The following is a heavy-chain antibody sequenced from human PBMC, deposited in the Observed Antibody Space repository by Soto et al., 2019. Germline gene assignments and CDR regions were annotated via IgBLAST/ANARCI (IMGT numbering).Heavy chain of an antibody. J-gene: IGHJ4*02. V-gene: IGHV3-21*01. CDR2: ISSSSSYI. CDR3: ARDVRYCSGGSCYVSPHAY. Sequence: EVQLVESGGGLVKPGGSLRLSCAASGFTFSSYSMNWVRQAPGKGLEWVSSISSSSSYIYYADSVKGRFTISRDNAKNSLYLQMNSLRAEDTAVYYCARDVRYCSGGSCYVSPHAYLGQGTLVTVSS. CDR1: GFTFSSYS. D-gene: IGHD2-15*01.